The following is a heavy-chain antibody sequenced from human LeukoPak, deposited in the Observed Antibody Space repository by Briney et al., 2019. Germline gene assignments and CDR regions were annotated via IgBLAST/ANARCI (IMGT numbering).Heavy chain of an antibody. V-gene: IGHV4-59*12. Sequence: SETLSLTCTVSGGSISSYYWSWIRQPPGKGLEWIGYIYYSGSTNYNPSLRSRVTFSIDTSKNQFSLKLSSVTAADTAVYYCARGNRDGYNTWYYMDVWGKGTTVTVSS. CDR3: ARGNRDGYNTWYYMDV. J-gene: IGHJ6*03. D-gene: IGHD5-24*01. CDR2: IYYSGST. CDR1: GGSISSYY.